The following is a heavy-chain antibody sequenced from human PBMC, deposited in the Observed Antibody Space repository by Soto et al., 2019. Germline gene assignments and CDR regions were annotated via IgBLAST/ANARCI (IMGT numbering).Heavy chain of an antibody. CDR3: ARGPPADTTSGYVGDY. J-gene: IGHJ4*02. V-gene: IGHV3-74*03. Sequence: EVQMVESGGGLVQPGGSLRLSCAASAVTLSGHWMHWVRQGPGKGLVWVSRINADGSTTTYADFVKGRFTISRDNAKNTVYLEMNSLRDEDTAVYFCARGPPADTTSGYVGDYWGQGTLVTVSS. CDR2: INADGSTT. D-gene: IGHD6-13*01. CDR1: AVTLSGHW.